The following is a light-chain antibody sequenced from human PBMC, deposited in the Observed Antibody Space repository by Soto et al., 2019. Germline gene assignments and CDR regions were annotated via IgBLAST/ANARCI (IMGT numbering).Light chain of an antibody. CDR3: QQRST. CDR1: QSVSSY. Sequence: EVVMTQSPATLSVSLGDRATLSCRASQSVSSYLAWYQQKPGQAPRLLIYDASNRATGIPARFSGSGSGTDFTLTISSLEPEDFALYYCQQRSTFGQGTKVDIK. V-gene: IGKV3-11*01. J-gene: IGKJ1*01. CDR2: DAS.